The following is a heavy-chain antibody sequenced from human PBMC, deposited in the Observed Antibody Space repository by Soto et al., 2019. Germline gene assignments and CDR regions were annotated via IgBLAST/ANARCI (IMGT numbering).Heavy chain of an antibody. D-gene: IGHD1-7*01. V-gene: IGHV4-59*01. J-gene: IGHJ4*02. CDR3: ARRYGTTFDY. Sequence: SETLSLTCTVSGGSISSYYWSWIRQPPGKGLEWIGYIYYSGSTNYNPSLKSRVTISVDTSKNQFSLKLSSVTAADTAVFYCARRYGTTFDYWGQGTLVTVSS. CDR1: GGSISSYY. CDR2: IYYSGST.